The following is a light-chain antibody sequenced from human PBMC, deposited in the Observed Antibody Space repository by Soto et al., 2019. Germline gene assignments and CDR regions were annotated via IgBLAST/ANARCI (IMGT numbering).Light chain of an antibody. V-gene: IGKV1-39*01. Sequence: DIQMTQSPSSLSGSVGDRVTSTFRASQSISTYLYWYQQKPGKAPKLLIYAASSLQSGVPSRFSGSGSGTDFTLTISSLQPEDFATYHCQQSYSIPITFGQGTRLEIK. CDR3: QQSYSIPIT. CDR2: AAS. J-gene: IGKJ5*01. CDR1: QSISTY.